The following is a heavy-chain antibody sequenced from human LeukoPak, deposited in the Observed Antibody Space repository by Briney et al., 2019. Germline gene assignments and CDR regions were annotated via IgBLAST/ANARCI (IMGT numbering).Heavy chain of an antibody. CDR2: ISSSSSYI. V-gene: IGHV3-21*01. D-gene: IGHD5-12*01. CDR1: GFTFSSYS. J-gene: IGHJ4*02. Sequence: GGSLRLSCAASGFTFSSYSMNWVRQAPGKGLEWVSSISSSSSYIYYADSVKGRFTISRDNAKNSLYLQMNSLRAEDTAVYYCARGGSGYDHTCYWGQGTLVTVSS. CDR3: ARGGSGYDHTCY.